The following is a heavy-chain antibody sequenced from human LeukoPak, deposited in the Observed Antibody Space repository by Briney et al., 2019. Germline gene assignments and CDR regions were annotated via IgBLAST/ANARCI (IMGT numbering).Heavy chain of an antibody. J-gene: IGHJ4*02. Sequence: GGSLRLPCAASGFTFSSYAMSWVRQAPGKGLEWDSGISGSGGSTYYTDSVKGRLTISRDNSKNTPYLQMNSLRAEDTALYYCAKGIGVDIVATTPLDFWGQGTLVTVSS. CDR1: GFTFSSYA. CDR3: AKGIGVDIVATTPLDF. D-gene: IGHD5-12*01. CDR2: ISGSGGST. V-gene: IGHV3-23*01.